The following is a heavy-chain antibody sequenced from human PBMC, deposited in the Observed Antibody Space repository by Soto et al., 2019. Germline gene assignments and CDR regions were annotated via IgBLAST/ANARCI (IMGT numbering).Heavy chain of an antibody. V-gene: IGHV4-31*03. Sequence: QVLLQESGPALVKPSETLSLTCTVSGGSFTSGGYYWTWIRQLPGKGLEWLGYTSYSGSTYYNPSLKGRVVISKDLYKKLFSLKLTCVTAADTAVDFCARDRRAARDGMDVWGQGTTVIVSS. CDR3: ARDRRAARDGMDV. J-gene: IGHJ6*02. CDR1: GGSFTSGGYY. D-gene: IGHD6-25*01. CDR2: TSYSGST.